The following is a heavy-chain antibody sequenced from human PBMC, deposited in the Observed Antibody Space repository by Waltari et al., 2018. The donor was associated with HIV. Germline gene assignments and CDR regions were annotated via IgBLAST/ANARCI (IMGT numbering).Heavy chain of an antibody. Sequence: EDQLAESGGGLVRPGGSLRLSCKASGFTFDSYAMHWVRQVAGGGLEWVAGINWNGGKTSYADAVKGRSTISRDKSKKSLSIHMVNVRADDTASYLCARAWVWGWEISGTFDLWGPGTAVTVSS. CDR2: INWNGGKT. D-gene: IGHD7-27*01. CDR1: GFTFDSYA. V-gene: IGHV3-20*04. J-gene: IGHJ3*01. CDR3: ARAWVWGWEISGTFDL.